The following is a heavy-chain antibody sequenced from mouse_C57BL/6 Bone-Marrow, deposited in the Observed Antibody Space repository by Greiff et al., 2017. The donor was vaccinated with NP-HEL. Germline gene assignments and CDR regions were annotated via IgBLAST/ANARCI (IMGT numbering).Heavy chain of an antibody. D-gene: IGHD2-4*01. Sequence: VQLQQSGAELARPGASVKLSCKASGYTFTSYGISWVKQRTGQGLEWIGEIYPRSGNTYYNEKFKGKATLTADKSSSTAYMELRSLTSEDSAVYFCARPYYDYDDLDYWGQGTTLTVSS. CDR1: GYTFTSYG. CDR3: ARPYYDYDDLDY. J-gene: IGHJ2*01. V-gene: IGHV1-81*01. CDR2: IYPRSGNT.